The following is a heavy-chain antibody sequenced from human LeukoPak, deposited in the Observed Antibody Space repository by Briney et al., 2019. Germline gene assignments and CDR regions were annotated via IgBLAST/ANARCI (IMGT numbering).Heavy chain of an antibody. CDR1: GYTFTGYY. Sequence: ASVKVPCKASGYTFTGYYMHWVRQAPGQGLEWMGWIDPNSGGTNYARKFEGRVTMTRDTSISTDYMELSRLKSDDTAVYYCALMLRGVIYHFDSWGQGTLVTVSP. D-gene: IGHD3-10*01. CDR2: IDPNSGGT. J-gene: IGHJ4*02. V-gene: IGHV1-2*02. CDR3: ALMLRGVIYHFDS.